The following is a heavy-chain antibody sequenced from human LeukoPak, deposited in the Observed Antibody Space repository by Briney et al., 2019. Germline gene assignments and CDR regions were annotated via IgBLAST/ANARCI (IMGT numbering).Heavy chain of an antibody. CDR2: ISSDSHDN. CDR3: ATKNPGDN. D-gene: IGHD2/OR15-2a*01. V-gene: IGHV3-48*01. Sequence: GGALRLSCVVSGLTLSSYNMNWVRQAAGRGLEWVSFISSDSHDNHYAGSVKGRFTVSRDNAKNSLYLQMNSLRVEDTGIYYCATKNPGDNWGHGTLVSASA. CDR1: GLTLSSYN. J-gene: IGHJ4*01.